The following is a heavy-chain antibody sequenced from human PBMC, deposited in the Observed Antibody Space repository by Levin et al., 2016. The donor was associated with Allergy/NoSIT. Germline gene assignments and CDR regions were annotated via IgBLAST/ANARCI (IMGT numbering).Heavy chain of an antibody. V-gene: IGHV4-39*01. J-gene: IGHJ4*02. CDR2: IYYSGST. D-gene: IGHD1-26*01. Sequence: WIRQPPGKGLEWIGSIYYSGSTYYNPSLKSRVTISVDTSKNQFSLKLSSVTAADTAVYYCARHESVGATTDYFDYWGQGTLVTVSS. CDR3: ARHESVGATTDYFDY.